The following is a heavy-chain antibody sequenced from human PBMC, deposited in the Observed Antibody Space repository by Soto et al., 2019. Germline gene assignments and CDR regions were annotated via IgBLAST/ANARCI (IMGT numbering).Heavy chain of an antibody. Sequence: GGSLRLSCAASGFTFSHAWMSWVRQAPGKGLEWVGRVRSKSDGGTTDYAAPVKGRFTISRDDSKNTLYLQMNSLKTEDTAVYYCTTEAPGGSNFDYWGQGTLVTVSS. D-gene: IGHD2-15*01. CDR2: VRSKSDGGTT. V-gene: IGHV3-15*01. CDR3: TTEAPGGSNFDY. J-gene: IGHJ4*02. CDR1: GFTFSHAW.